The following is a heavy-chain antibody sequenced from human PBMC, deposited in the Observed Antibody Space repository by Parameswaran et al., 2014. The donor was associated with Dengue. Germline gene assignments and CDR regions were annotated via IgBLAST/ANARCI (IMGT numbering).Heavy chain of an antibody. D-gene: IGHD3-22*01. Sequence: WIRQPPGKGLEWVAVISYDGSNKYYADSVKGRFTISRDNSKNTLYLQMNSLRAEDTAVYYCARDLGYDSSGYYYSYGMDVWGQGTTVTVSS. CDR3: ARDLGYDSSGYYYSYGMDV. V-gene: IGHV3-30*16. J-gene: IGHJ6*02. CDR2: ISYDGSNK.